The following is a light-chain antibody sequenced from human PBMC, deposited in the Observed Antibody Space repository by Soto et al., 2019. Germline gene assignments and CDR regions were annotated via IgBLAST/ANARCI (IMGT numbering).Light chain of an antibody. CDR1: SSDVGGYDY. Sequence: QSVLTQPPSASGSPGQSVTISCTGTSSDVGGYDYVSWYQQHPGKAPKLMIYEVTKRPSGVPDRFSGFKSGNTASLTVSGLQAEDEADYYCSSYGGRNNLIFGGGTKLTVL. CDR3: SSYGGRNNLI. CDR2: EVT. J-gene: IGLJ2*01. V-gene: IGLV2-8*01.